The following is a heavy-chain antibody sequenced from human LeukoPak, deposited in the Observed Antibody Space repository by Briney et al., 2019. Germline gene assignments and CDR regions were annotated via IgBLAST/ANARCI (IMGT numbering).Heavy chain of an antibody. CDR3: ARRPAAKYYYYGMDV. D-gene: IGHD2-2*01. V-gene: IGHV3-66*01. CDR1: GGSINSSNYY. J-gene: IGHJ6*02. CDR2: IYSGGST. Sequence: PSETLSLTCTVSGGSINSSNYYWGWIRQPPGKGLEWVSVIYSGGSTYYADSVKGRFAISRDNSKNTLYLQMNSLRAEDTAVYYCARRPAAKYYYYGMDVWGQGTTVTVSS.